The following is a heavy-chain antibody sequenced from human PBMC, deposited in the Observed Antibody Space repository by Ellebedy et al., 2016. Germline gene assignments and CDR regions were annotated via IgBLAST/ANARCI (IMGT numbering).Heavy chain of an antibody. Sequence: GESLKISCKGSGYSFTSYWISWVRQMPGKGLEWMGRIDPSDSYTNYSPSFQGHVTISADKSISTAYLQWSSLKASDTAMYYCARQGSGWYLGTDYGMDVWGQGTTVTVSS. D-gene: IGHD6-19*01. CDR1: GYSFTSYW. J-gene: IGHJ6*02. CDR3: ARQGSGWYLGTDYGMDV. V-gene: IGHV5-10-1*01. CDR2: IDPSDSYT.